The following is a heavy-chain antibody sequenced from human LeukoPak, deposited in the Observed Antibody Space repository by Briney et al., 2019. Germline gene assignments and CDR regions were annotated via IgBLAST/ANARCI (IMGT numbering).Heavy chain of an antibody. CDR2: IDASGGNT. CDR3: AKGSGSGWYGWFAP. D-gene: IGHD6-19*01. J-gene: IGHJ5*02. Sequence: GGSLRLSCAASGFAFGSSAMTWVRQAPGKGLEWVSSIDASGGNTYYAVSVKGPFTISRDNSKNTFNLQMDTLTADDTAVYYCAKGSGSGWYGWFAPWGQGALVTVSS. V-gene: IGHV3-23*01. CDR1: GFAFGSSA.